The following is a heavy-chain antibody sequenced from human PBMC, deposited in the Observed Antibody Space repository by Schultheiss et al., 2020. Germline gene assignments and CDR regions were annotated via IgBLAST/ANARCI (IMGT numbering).Heavy chain of an antibody. CDR1: SGSVNSRPHY. CDR3: PRSEDGLEY. Sequence: SETLSLTCTVASGSVNSRPHYWGWIRQPPGKGLEWIGSIYYSGSTYYNPSLKSRVTISVDTSKNQFSLKLSSVTAADTAVYYCPRSEDGLEYWGQGTLVTVSS. V-gene: IGHV4-39*07. D-gene: IGHD5-24*01. J-gene: IGHJ4*02. CDR2: IYYSGST.